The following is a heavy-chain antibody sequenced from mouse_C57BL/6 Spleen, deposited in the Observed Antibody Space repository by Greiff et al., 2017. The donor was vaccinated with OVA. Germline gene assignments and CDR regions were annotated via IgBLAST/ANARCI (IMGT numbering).Heavy chain of an antibody. Sequence: DVQLQESGPGMVKPSQSLSLTCTVTGYSITSGYDWHWIRHFPGNKLEWMGYISYSGSTNYNPSLKSRISITHDTSKNHFFLKLNSVTTEDTATYYCARHYSNYAFAYWGQGTLVTVSA. J-gene: IGHJ3*01. V-gene: IGHV3-1*01. D-gene: IGHD2-5*01. CDR2: ISYSGST. CDR1: GYSITSGYD. CDR3: ARHYSNYAFAY.